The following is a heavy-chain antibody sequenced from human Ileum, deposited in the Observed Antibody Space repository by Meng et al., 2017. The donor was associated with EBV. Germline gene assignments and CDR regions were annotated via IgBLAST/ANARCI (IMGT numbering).Heavy chain of an antibody. J-gene: IGHJ4*02. Sequence: QVQRQQWGAGVLNASETMSLTCAAYGGSFSGNYWSRIRQPPGKVLEWSGENDETGSNNYNPSLKSRVTIFMDTSKNQFSLKVTSVTAADTAVYYCRNAFCSAAGCSDSWGQGTLVTVSS. CDR3: RNAFCSAAGCSDS. CDR2: NDETGSN. D-gene: IGHD2-15*01. CDR1: GGSFSGNY. V-gene: IGHV4-34*01.